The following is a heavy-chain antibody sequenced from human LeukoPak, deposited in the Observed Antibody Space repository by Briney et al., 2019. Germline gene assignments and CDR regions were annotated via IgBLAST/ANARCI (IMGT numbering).Heavy chain of an antibody. CDR3: ARGPFTLIRGPYNWFDP. J-gene: IGHJ5*02. CDR2: IYTSGNT. D-gene: IGHD3-10*01. CDR1: GDSISSYY. V-gene: IGHV4-4*07. Sequence: SETLSLTCTVSGDSISSYYWSWIRQPAGKRLEWIGRIYTSGNTNYNPSLKSRVTMSVDTSKNQFSLKLSSVTAADTAVYYCARGPFTLIRGPYNWFDPWGQGTLVTVSS.